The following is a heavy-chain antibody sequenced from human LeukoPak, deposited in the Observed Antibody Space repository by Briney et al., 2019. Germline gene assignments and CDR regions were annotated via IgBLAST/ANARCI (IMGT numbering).Heavy chain of an antibody. D-gene: IGHD1-26*01. CDR3: SRESGPFCPFGY. Sequence: NPSGTLSLTCGVSGGSISGTNWRSWVRQPPGQGLEWIGEISLAGQTNYNPSLNGRVTMSLDKSSNQLSLHLTSVTAADTATYFCSRESGPFCPFGYWGQGTLVIVSS. J-gene: IGHJ4*02. CDR1: GGSISGTNW. V-gene: IGHV4-4*02. CDR2: ISLAGQT.